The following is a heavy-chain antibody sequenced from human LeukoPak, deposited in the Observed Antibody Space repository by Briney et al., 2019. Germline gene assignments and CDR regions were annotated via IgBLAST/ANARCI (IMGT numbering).Heavy chain of an antibody. CDR3: ARLGGTARMDV. Sequence: PSETLSLTCAVYGGSFSGYYWSWIRQPPGKGLEWIGYIYYSGSTNYNPSLKSRVAISVDTSKNQFSLKLSSVTAADTAVYYCARLGGTARMDVWGQGTMVTVSS. D-gene: IGHD3-10*01. J-gene: IGHJ6*02. CDR1: GGSFSGYY. CDR2: IYYSGST. V-gene: IGHV4-59*08.